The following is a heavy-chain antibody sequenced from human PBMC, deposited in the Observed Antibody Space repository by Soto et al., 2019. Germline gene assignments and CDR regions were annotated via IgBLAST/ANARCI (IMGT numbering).Heavy chain of an antibody. V-gene: IGHV3-11*01. D-gene: IGHD3-10*01. Sequence: QVQLVESGGGLVKPGGSLRLSCAASGFIFSDYYMSWIRQAPGKGLEWVSYISSDSATIYYTDSVQGRFTVSRDNAKNSVYLQMNSLRAEDTAVYYCASDPYYYASYYWGQGTLVTVSS. CDR2: ISSDSATI. CDR1: GFIFSDYY. J-gene: IGHJ4*02. CDR3: ASDPYYYASYY.